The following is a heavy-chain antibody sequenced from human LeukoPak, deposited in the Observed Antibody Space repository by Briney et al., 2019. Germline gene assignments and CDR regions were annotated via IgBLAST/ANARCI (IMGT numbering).Heavy chain of an antibody. CDR1: GFTFSDYS. J-gene: IGHJ6*03. CDR2: ISSSGNII. D-gene: IGHD2-2*01. Sequence: PGGSLRLSCAGSGFTFSDYSINWVRQAPGKGLEWVSYISSSGNIIYYADSVKGRFTISRDNAKNSLYLQMNSLRAADTAVYYCARDQIVVIPSAIYMDVWGKGTTVTVSS. CDR3: ARDQIVVIPSAIYMDV. V-gene: IGHV3-48*03.